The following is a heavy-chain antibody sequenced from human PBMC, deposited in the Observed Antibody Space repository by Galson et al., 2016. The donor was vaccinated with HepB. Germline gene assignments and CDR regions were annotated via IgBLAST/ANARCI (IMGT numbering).Heavy chain of an antibody. CDR1: GFTFSIYA. V-gene: IGHV3-23*01. CDR2: ISGRGGNT. D-gene: IGHD6-19*01. Sequence: SLRLSCAASGFTFSIYAMSWVRQAPGKGLEWVSGISGRGGNTYHADSVKGRFTISRDNSKNTLYLQMKSLRAADTAVYYCAKLIEVAGSFDDWGQGTLVTVSA. J-gene: IGHJ4*02. CDR3: AKLIEVAGSFDD.